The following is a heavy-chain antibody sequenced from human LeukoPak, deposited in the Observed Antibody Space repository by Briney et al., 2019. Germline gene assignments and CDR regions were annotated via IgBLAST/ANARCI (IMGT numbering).Heavy chain of an antibody. Sequence: PGGSLRLSCAASRFTFDDYGMSWVRQAPGKGLEWVSGINWNGGSTGYADSVKGRFTISRDNAKNSLYLQMNSLRAEDTALYYCTRRSVNLRLGELSCDYWGQGTLVTVSS. J-gene: IGHJ4*02. CDR3: TRRSVNLRLGELSCDY. D-gene: IGHD3-16*02. V-gene: IGHV3-20*04. CDR1: RFTFDDYG. CDR2: INWNGGST.